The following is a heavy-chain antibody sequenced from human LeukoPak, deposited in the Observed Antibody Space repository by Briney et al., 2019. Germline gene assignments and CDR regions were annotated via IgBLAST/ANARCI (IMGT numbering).Heavy chain of an antibody. Sequence: ASVKVSCKASGYTFTSYDINWVRQATGQGLEWMGWMNPNSGNTGYAQKFRGRVTMTRNTSISTAYMELSSLRSEDTAVYYCARVHRTYYYYGMDVWGQGTTVTVSS. V-gene: IGHV1-8*01. CDR2: MNPNSGNT. CDR3: ARVHRTYYYYGMDV. J-gene: IGHJ6*02. CDR1: GYTFTSYD.